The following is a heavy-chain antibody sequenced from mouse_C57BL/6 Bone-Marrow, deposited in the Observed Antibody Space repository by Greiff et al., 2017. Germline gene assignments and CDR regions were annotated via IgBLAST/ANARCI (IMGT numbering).Heavy chain of an antibody. CDR2: IDPEIGDT. V-gene: IGHV14-4*01. D-gene: IGHD2-3*01. CDR1: GFNIKDDY. Sequence: EVKLKESGAELVRPGASVKLSCTASGFNIKDDYIHWVKQRPEQGLEWIGWIDPEIGDTEYASKFQGKATITSDTSSNTAYLQLSSLTSEDTAVSYCSSFDGDYSDFWGQGTPLTV. CDR3: SSFDGDYSDF. J-gene: IGHJ2*01.